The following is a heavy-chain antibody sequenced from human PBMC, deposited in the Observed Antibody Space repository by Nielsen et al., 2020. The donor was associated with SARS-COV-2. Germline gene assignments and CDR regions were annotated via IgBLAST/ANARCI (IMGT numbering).Heavy chain of an antibody. CDR3: VRDIGNGDAFDI. D-gene: IGHD4-23*01. CDR1: GFTFDDYT. Sequence: GESLKISCAASGFTFDDYTMHWVRQAPGKSPEWVSLVSCDGDNKYYADSVKGRFTISRDISKNSLYLHLNSLTTDDTALYYCVRDIGNGDAFDIWGRGTVVTVSS. V-gene: IGHV3-43*01. CDR2: VSCDGDNK. J-gene: IGHJ3*02.